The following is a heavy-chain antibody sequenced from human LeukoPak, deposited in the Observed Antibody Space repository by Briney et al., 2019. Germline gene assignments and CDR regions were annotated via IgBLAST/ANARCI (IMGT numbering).Heavy chain of an antibody. CDR2: ISGSGGST. V-gene: IGHV3-23*01. CDR3: AKLLVECELLPDFDY. J-gene: IGHJ4*02. D-gene: IGHD1-26*01. CDR1: GYTFSSYA. Sequence: GGSLRLSCAASGYTFSSYAMSWVRQARGKGLEWVSAISGSGGSTYCADAVKGRFTISGDNSKNTLYLQVNSLRAEDTAVYYCAKLLVECELLPDFDYWGQGTLVTVSS.